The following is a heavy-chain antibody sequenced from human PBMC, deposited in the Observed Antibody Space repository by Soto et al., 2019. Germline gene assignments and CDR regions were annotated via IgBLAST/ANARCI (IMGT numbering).Heavy chain of an antibody. CDR1: GFTVSSHA. J-gene: IGHJ6*02. CDR3: TKSRRGILMVYGFGGMDV. CDR2: ISGSGDGT. D-gene: IGHD2-8*01. Sequence: GSLRLSCAASGFTVSSHAMSWVRQAPGKGLEWVSSISGSGDGTYYGDSVKGRFTISRDSSSSTLYLQMNNLRGEDTAVYFCTKSRRGILMVYGFGGMDVWGQGTTVTVSS. V-gene: IGHV3-23*01.